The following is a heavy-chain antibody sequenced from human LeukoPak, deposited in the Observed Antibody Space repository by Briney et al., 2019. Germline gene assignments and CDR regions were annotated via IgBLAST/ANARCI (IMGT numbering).Heavy chain of an antibody. CDR1: GYTFTSYG. J-gene: IGHJ5*02. Sequence: ASVKVSCKASGYTFTSYGITWVRQAPGQGLEWMGWISAYNGKTNYAQDLQGRVTMTTATSTSTAYMELRSLRSGDTAVYYCARTTFLNYGDYRPHPFDPWGQGTLVTVSS. D-gene: IGHD4-17*01. V-gene: IGHV1-18*01. CDR3: ARTTFLNYGDYRPHPFDP. CDR2: ISAYNGKT.